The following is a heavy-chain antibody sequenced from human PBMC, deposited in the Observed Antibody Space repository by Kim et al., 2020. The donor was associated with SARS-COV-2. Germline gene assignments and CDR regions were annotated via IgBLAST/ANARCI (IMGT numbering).Heavy chain of an antibody. J-gene: IGHJ4*02. CDR3: ARLPSAVGGKVGVGDY. D-gene: IGHD2-15*01. CDR2: ISSSGSTI. Sequence: GGSLRLSCAASGFTFSSYEMNWVRQAPGKGLEWVSYISSSGSTIYYADSVKGRFTISRDNAKNSLYLQMNSLRTEDTAVYYCARLPSAVGGKVGVGDYWGQGTLVTVSS. V-gene: IGHV3-48*03. CDR1: GFTFSSYE.